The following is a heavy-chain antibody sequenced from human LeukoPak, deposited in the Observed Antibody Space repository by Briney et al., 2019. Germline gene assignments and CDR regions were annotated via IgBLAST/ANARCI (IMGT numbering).Heavy chain of an antibody. V-gene: IGHV4-61*02. CDR2: IYTSGST. CDR3: AGGEPANDY. Sequence: SQTLSLTCTVSGGSISSGSYYWSWIRQPAGKGLEWIGRIYTSGSTNYNPSLKSRVTISVDTSKNQFSLKLSSVTAADTAVYYCAGGEPANDYWGQGTLVTVSS. CDR1: GGSISSGSYY. J-gene: IGHJ4*02. D-gene: IGHD3-16*01.